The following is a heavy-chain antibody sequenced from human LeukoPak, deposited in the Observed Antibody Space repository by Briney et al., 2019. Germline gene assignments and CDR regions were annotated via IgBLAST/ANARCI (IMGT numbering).Heavy chain of an antibody. CDR1: GFPVSSNH. J-gene: IGHJ6*02. Sequence: PGGSLSLSCAASGFPVSSNHMSWVRQTPGKGLEWVSVIYSGGSTYYLDSVQGRFTISRDNSKNTLYLQMNSLRAEDTAVYYCARSGSDYYGMDVWGQGTTVTVSS. CDR3: ARSGSDYYGMDV. V-gene: IGHV3-53*01. D-gene: IGHD5-12*01. CDR2: IYSGGST.